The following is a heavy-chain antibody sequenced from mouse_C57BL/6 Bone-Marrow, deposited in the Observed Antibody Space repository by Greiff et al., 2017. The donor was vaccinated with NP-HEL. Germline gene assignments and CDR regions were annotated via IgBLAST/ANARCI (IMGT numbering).Heavy chain of an antibody. CDR2: IDPENGDT. CDR1: GFNIKDDY. D-gene: IGHD1-1*01. CDR3: TTDTTVVPLAMDY. J-gene: IGHJ4*01. Sequence: EVKLVESGAELVRPGASVKLSCTASGFNIKDDYMHWVKQRPEQGLEWIGWIDPENGDTEYASKFQGKATITADTSSNTAYLQLSSLTSEDTAVYYCTTDTTVVPLAMDYWGQGTSVTVSS. V-gene: IGHV14-4*01.